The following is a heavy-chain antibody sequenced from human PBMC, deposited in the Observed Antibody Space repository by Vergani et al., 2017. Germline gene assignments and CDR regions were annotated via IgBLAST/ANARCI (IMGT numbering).Heavy chain of an antibody. J-gene: IGHJ3*02. D-gene: IGHD3-10*01. V-gene: IGHV3-23*01. CDR2: ISGSGGST. Sequence: EVQLLESGGGLVQPGGSLRLSCAASGFTFSSYAMSWVRQAPGKGLEWVSAISGSGGSTYYADSVKGRFTISRDNSKNTLYLQMNSLRAEDTAVYYCAKEGDYYGSGSSPHAFDIWGQGTMVTVSS. CDR3: AKEGDYYGSGSSPHAFDI. CDR1: GFTFSSYA.